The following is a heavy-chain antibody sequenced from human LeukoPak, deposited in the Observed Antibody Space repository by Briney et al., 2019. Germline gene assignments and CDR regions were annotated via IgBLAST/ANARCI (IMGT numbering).Heavy chain of an antibody. CDR3: AKDRYGDYSFDY. Sequence: PGGSLRLSCAASGFTFTIYDMSWVRQAPGKGLEWVSSISGSGSSTYYAESVKGRFTISRGNSKNTLYLQMNSLRAEDTAVYYCAKDRYGDYSFDYWGQGTLVTVSS. D-gene: IGHD4-17*01. J-gene: IGHJ4*02. CDR2: ISGSGSST. V-gene: IGHV3-23*01. CDR1: GFTFTIYD.